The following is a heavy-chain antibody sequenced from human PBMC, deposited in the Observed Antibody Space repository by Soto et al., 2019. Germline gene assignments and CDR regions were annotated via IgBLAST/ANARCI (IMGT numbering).Heavy chain of an antibody. CDR2: VYYGGST. CDR3: AGGDYYHSSGYYFYYYTMDV. D-gene: IGHD3-22*01. Sequence: QLHLQESGPGLVRPSETLSLTCTVSGGSISSSSYYWGWIRQPPGKGLEWIGNVYYGGSTYYNPSLKSRVTISVETSQSQFSLKLSSVTAADTAVYYCAGGDYYHSSGYYFYYYTMDVWGQGTTVTVSS. V-gene: IGHV4-39*01. J-gene: IGHJ6*02. CDR1: GGSISSSSYY.